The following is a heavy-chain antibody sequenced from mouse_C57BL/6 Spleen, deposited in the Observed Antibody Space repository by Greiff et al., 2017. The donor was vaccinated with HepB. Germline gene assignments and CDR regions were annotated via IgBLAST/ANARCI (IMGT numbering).Heavy chain of an antibody. D-gene: IGHD1-1*01. Sequence: QVQLQQPGAELVKPGASVKLSCKASGYTFTSYWMHWVKQRPGQGLEWIGMIHPNSGSTNYNEKFKSKATLTVDKSSSTAYMQLSSLTSEDSAVYYCARGTVVAHYAMDYWGQGTSVPVSS. CDR3: ARGTVVAHYAMDY. J-gene: IGHJ4*01. CDR1: GYTFTSYW. V-gene: IGHV1-64*01. CDR2: IHPNSGST.